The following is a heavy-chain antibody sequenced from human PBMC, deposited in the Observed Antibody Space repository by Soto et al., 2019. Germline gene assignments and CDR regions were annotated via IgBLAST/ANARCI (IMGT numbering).Heavy chain of an antibody. CDR1: GYSFTSYW. CDR2: IDPSDSYT. V-gene: IGHV5-10-1*01. J-gene: IGHJ6*02. D-gene: IGHD3-22*01. CDR3: ARRGGPEFYDSSGYPHRGYYYYYGMDV. Sequence: PGESLKISCKGSGYSFTSYWISWVRQMPGKGLEWMGRIDPSDSYTNYSPSFQGHVTISADKSISTAYLQWSSLKASDTAMYYCARRGGPEFYDSSGYPHRGYYYYYGMDVWGQGTTVTVSS.